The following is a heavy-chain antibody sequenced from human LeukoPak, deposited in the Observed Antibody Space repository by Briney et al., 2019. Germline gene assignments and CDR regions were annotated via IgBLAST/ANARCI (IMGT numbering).Heavy chain of an antibody. CDR2: IWYHGRDK. CDR3: ARDRDSSGHYGWFDP. J-gene: IGHJ5*02. D-gene: IGHD3-22*01. V-gene: IGHV3-33*08. CDR1: GFTFSHYA. Sequence: PGRSLRLSCAASGFTFSHYAMHWVRQAPGKGLEWVAVIWYHGRDKYYADSVKGRFTISKDNSKNTVFLQMDSLRADDTAVYYCARDRDSSGHYGWFDPWGQGTPVTVSS.